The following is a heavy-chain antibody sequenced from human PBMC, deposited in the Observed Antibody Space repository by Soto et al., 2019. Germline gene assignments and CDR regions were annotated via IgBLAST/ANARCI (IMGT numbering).Heavy chain of an antibody. CDR2: FYYSGIT. J-gene: IGHJ5*02. V-gene: IGHV4-31*03. D-gene: IGHD3-16*01. Sequence: QVQLQESGPGLVKPSQTLSLTCTVSGGSIRRRGYYWSWIRQRPGEGLEWIGFFYYSGITDYNPSRKTRITISADTPRNQFFLNLYSVTAADAAMYFCASSGGPEGDWFDPWGQGIPVTVSS. CDR1: GGSIRRRGYY. CDR3: ASSGGPEGDWFDP.